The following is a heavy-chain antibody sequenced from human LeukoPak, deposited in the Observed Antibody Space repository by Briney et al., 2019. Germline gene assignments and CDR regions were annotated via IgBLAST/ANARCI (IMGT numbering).Heavy chain of an antibody. J-gene: IGHJ4*02. CDR2: IYYSGST. D-gene: IGHD4-23*01. Sequence: SATLSLICALYGGSFSGYYWGWIRQPPGKGLEWIGSIYYSGSTYYHPSLKSRVTISVDTSKNQFSLKLSSVTAADTAVYYCARPAHGGNSGDYWGQGTLVTVSS. CDR1: GGSFSGYY. CDR3: ARPAHGGNSGDY. V-gene: IGHV4-39*01.